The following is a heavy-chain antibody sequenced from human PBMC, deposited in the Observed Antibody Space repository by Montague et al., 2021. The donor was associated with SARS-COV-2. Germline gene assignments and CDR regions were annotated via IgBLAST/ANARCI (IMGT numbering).Heavy chain of an antibody. CDR1: GGSISGHY. V-gene: IGHV4-59*11. J-gene: IGHJ5*02. Sequence: SETLSLTCSVPGGSISGHYWTWIRQPPGKGPEWIGYISYSGATHYNPSLRSRLTISIDVSRNRLSLNLSSVTAADTAVYYCAREGSPYFYDPWGQGTLVTVSS. D-gene: IGHD3-22*01. CDR2: ISYSGAT. CDR3: AREGSPYFYDP.